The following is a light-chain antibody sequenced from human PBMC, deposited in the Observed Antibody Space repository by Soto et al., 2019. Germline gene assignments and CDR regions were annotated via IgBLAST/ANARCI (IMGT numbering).Light chain of an antibody. CDR2: SIN. J-gene: IGLJ3*02. V-gene: IGLV1-44*01. CDR1: YSNIGSNF. Sequence: QSVLTQPPSASATPGQTVTISCSGRYSNIGSNFVSWYQRLPGTAPKLLIYSINQRPSGVPARFSGSKSGTSASLTISGLQSEDEADYFYSSWDDSLDGPVFGGGTKLTVL. CDR3: SSWDDSLDGPV.